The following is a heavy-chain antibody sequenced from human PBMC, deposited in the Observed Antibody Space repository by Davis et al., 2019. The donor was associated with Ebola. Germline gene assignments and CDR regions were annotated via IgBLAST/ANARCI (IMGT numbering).Heavy chain of an antibody. V-gene: IGHV3-48*02. Sequence: GESLKISCAGSGFTFSSYSMNWVRQAPGKGLEWVSYISSSSSTIYYADSVKGRFTISRDNAKNSLYLQMNSLRDEDTAVYYCARVGLGYNYGFLNWGQGTLVTVSS. CDR1: GFTFSSYS. CDR2: ISSSSSTI. CDR3: ARVGLGYNYGFLN. D-gene: IGHD5-18*01. J-gene: IGHJ4*02.